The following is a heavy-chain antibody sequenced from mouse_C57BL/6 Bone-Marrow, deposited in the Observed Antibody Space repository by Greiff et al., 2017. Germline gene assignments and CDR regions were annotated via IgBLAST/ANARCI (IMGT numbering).Heavy chain of an antibody. V-gene: IGHV1-69*01. D-gene: IGHD2-4*01. CDR1: GYTFTSYW. CDR3: ARWYDYDQADY. Sequence: QVQLQQPGAELVMPGASVKLSCKASGYTFTSYWMHWVKQRPGQGLEWIGESDPSDSYIKYNQKFKGKSTLTVDKSSSTAYMQLSSLTSEDSAVSYGARWYDYDQADYWGQGTTRTVSS. J-gene: IGHJ2*01. CDR2: SDPSDSYI.